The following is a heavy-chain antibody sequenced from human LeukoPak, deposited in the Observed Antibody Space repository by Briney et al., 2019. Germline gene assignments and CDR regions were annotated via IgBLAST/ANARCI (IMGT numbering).Heavy chain of an antibody. CDR2: ISGGGGST. D-gene: IGHD1-1*01. Sequence: GGSLRLSCAACGVTFGNYVMSWVRQAPGKGLEWVSAISGGGGSTYYADSVKGRFTISRDNSKNTLYLQMNSLRGEDTAVYYCAKDPLQGVRRTIDYWGQGTLVAVSS. V-gene: IGHV3-23*01. CDR1: GVTFGNYV. J-gene: IGHJ4*02. CDR3: AKDPLQGVRRTIDY.